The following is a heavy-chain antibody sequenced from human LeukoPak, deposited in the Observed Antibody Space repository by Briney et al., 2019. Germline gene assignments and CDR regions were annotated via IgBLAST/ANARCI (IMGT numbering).Heavy chain of an antibody. CDR3: AIRSGSFRAIDY. D-gene: IGHD3-10*01. CDR2: IRYDGSNK. CDR1: GFTFSSYG. V-gene: IGHV3-30*02. J-gene: IGHJ4*02. Sequence: GGSLRLSGAASGFTFSSYGMHWVRQAPGKGLEWVAFIRYDGSNKYYADSVKGRFTISRDNSKNTLYLQMNSLRAEDTAVYYCAIRSGSFRAIDYWGQGTLVTVSS.